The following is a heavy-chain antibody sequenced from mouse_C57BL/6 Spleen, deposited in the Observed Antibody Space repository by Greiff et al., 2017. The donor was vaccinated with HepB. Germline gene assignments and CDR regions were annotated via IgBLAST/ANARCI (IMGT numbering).Heavy chain of an antibody. CDR3: ARLTTVVADYVDY. V-gene: IGHV1-7*01. J-gene: IGHJ2*01. CDR2: INPSSGYT. D-gene: IGHD1-1*01. CDR1: GYTFTSYW. Sequence: LQESGAELAKPGASVKLSCKASGYTFTSYWMHWVKQRPGQGLEWIGYINPSSGYTKYNQKFKDKATLTADKSSSTAYMQLSSLTYEDSAVYDCARLTTVVADYVDYWGQGTTLTVSS.